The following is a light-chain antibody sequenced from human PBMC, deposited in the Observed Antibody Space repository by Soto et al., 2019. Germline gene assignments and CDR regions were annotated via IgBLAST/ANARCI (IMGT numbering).Light chain of an antibody. CDR3: NSYTTSNTFV. J-gene: IGLJ1*01. Sequence: QSALTQPASVSGSPGQAITVSCSGTSXDIGAHNFVSWYQQHPGKAPKLIIYEVINRPSGVSDRFSGSKSGNTASLTISGLQSEDEADYYCNSYTTSNTFVFGSGTKGTVL. CDR1: SXDIGAHNF. CDR2: EVI. V-gene: IGLV2-14*03.